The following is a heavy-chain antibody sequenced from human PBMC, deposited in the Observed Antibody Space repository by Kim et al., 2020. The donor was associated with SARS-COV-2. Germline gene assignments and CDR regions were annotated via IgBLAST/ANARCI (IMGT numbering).Heavy chain of an antibody. CDR1: GGSISSSSYY. CDR3: ARRPLLTAALRALFV. J-gene: IGHJ3*01. V-gene: IGHV4-39*01. D-gene: IGHD2-21*02. Sequence: SETLSLTCTVSGGSISSSSYYWGWIRQPPGKGLEWIGSIYYSGSTYYNPSLKSRVTISVDTSKNQFSLKLSSVTAADTAVYYCARRPLLTAALRALFVWG. CDR2: IYYSGST.